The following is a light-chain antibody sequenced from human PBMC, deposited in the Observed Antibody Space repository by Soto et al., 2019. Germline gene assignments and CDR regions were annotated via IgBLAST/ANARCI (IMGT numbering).Light chain of an antibody. CDR3: QQLNSYPLT. J-gene: IGKJ4*01. CDR1: QSISSY. CDR2: AAS. Sequence: DIQMTQSPYSLSASVGDRVTITCRASQSISSYLNWYQQKPGKAPKLLIYAASSLQRGVPSRFSGSGSGTDFTLTISSLQLEDFATYYCQQLNSYPLTFGGGTKVDI. V-gene: IGKV1-39*01.